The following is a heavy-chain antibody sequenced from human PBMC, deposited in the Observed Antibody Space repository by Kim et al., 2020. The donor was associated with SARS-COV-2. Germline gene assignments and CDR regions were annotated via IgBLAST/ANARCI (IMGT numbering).Heavy chain of an antibody. CDR3: ARPNYYGSGSYYNGDY. CDR1: GGSISSSSYY. V-gene: IGHV4-39*01. J-gene: IGHJ4*02. D-gene: IGHD3-10*01. Sequence: SETLSLTCTVSGGSISSSSYYWGWIRQPPGKGLEWIGSIYYSGSTYYNPSLKSRVTISVDTSKNQFSLKLSSVTAADTAVYYCARPNYYGSGSYYNGDYWGQGTLVTVSS. CDR2: IYYSGST.